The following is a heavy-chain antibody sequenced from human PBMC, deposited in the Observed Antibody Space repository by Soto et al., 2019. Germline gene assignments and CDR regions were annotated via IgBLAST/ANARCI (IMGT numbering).Heavy chain of an antibody. Sequence: SETLSLTCTVSGAALSSGGYFYTWVRQPPGKGLKWLGYIYYSGGTNYNPSLKSRVTISLDKSKSQFSLRLISVTAADTAGYYCTREQSDDNYFDPWGQGTLVTVSS. CDR2: IYYSGGT. V-gene: IGHV4-61*08. CDR1: GAALSSGGYF. J-gene: IGHJ5*01. CDR3: TREQSDDNYFDP. D-gene: IGHD6-19*01.